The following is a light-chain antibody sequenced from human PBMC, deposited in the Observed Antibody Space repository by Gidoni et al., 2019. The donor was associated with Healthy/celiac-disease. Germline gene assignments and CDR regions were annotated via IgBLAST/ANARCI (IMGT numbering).Light chain of an antibody. CDR3: NSRDSSGNHLVV. CDR1: SLRSYY. V-gene: IGLV3-19*01. Sequence: SSELTQAPAVSVALGQPVRITCQGDSLRSYYASWYQQKPGQAPVLVIYGKNNRPSGTPDRFSGSSSGNTASLTITGAQAEDEADYYCNSRDSSGNHLVVFGGGTKLTVL. J-gene: IGLJ2*01. CDR2: GKN.